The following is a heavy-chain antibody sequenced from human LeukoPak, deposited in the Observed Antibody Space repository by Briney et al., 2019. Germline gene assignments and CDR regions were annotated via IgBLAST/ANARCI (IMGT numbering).Heavy chain of an antibody. J-gene: IGHJ4*02. V-gene: IGHV4-38-2*02. CDR3: ASYKTYYDSSGNPFDY. CDR2: IYHNGDT. D-gene: IGHD3-22*01. CDR1: GSSINSVYS. Sequence: SETLSLTCTVFGSSINSVYSWGWIRQPPGKGLEWIGSIYHNGDTYYNSSLKSRVTISVHTSENQFSLKLSSVTAADTAVYYCASYKTYYDSSGNPFDYWGQGTLVTVSS.